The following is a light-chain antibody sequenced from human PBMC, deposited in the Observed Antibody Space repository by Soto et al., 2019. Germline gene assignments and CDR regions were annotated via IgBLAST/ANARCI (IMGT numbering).Light chain of an antibody. CDR3: QDFDSPQWT. CDR2: GVS. V-gene: IGKV3-20*01. CDR1: QLASRQY. Sequence: PGERGIVSWRGSQLASRQYPSWYQQRPDQPPRLLIYGVSMRADGIPDRFSGSGSGSEFTLTINRLEPEDCAVYYCQDFDSPQWTFGQGTKVDIK. J-gene: IGKJ1*01.